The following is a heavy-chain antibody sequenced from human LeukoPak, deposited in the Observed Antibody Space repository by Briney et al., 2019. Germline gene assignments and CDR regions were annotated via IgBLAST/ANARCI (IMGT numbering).Heavy chain of an antibody. CDR3: ARGIAVAVVDY. D-gene: IGHD6-19*01. CDR2: IYHSGST. J-gene: IGHJ4*02. Sequence: SETLSLTCTVSGGSISSGYYWGWIRQPPGKGLEWIGSIYHSGSTYYNPSLKSRVTISVDTSKNQFSLKLSSVTAADTAVYYCARGIAVAVVDYWGQGTLVTVSS. V-gene: IGHV4-38-2*02. CDR1: GGSISSGYY.